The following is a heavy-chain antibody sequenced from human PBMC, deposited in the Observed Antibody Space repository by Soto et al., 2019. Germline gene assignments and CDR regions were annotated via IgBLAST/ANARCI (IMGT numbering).Heavy chain of an antibody. J-gene: IGHJ6*03. D-gene: IGHD2-2*01. CDR2: IVVGSGNT. V-gene: IGHV1-58*02. CDR3: AARSIVVVPARYMDV. CDR1: GFTFTSSA. Sequence: GASVKVSCKASGFTFTSSAMQWVRQARGQRLEWIGWIVVGSGNTNYAQKFQERVTITRDMSTSTAYMELSSLRSEDTAVYYCAARSIVVVPARYMDVWGKGTTVTVSS.